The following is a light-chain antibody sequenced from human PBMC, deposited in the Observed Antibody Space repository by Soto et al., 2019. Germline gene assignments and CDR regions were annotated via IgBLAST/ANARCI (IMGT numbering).Light chain of an antibody. J-gene: IGKJ1*01. CDR2: HAS. Sequence: MTQSPLSVPVTPGEAVSISCRASQSLLDGDGKHCLDWYLQKPGKAPKLLISHASSLESGVPSRFSGSGSGTDFTLTISSLQPEDFATYYCLQDFNSPWTFGQGTKVDIK. V-gene: IGKV1-6*02. CDR1: QSLLDGDGKHC. CDR3: LQDFNSPWT.